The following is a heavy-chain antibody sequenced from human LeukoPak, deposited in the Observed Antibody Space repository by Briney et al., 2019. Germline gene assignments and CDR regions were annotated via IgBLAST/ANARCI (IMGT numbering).Heavy chain of an antibody. Sequence: SVTVSCTASGGTFSSYAISWVRQAPGQGLEWMGGIIPIFGTANYAQKFQGRVTITADESTSTAYMELSSLRSEDTAVYYCTILWFGESVYGMDVWGQGTTVTVSS. CDR1: GGTFSSYA. J-gene: IGHJ6*02. D-gene: IGHD3-10*01. V-gene: IGHV1-69*01. CDR3: TILWFGESVYGMDV. CDR2: IIPIFGTA.